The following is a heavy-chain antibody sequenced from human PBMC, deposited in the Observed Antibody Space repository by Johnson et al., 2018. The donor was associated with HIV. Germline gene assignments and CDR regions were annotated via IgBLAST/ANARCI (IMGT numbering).Heavy chain of an antibody. V-gene: IGHV3-7*01. CDR1: GFAFGSYW. CDR3: ARDLRGAFDI. J-gene: IGHJ3*02. CDR2: INQYGSEE. Sequence: VQLVESGGGLVQPGGSLRLSCAASGFAFGSYWMHWVRQAPGKGLQWVANINQYGSEEYYADSVKGRFTISRDNAKNSLYLQMNSLRAEDTAVYYCARDLRGAFDIWGQGTMVTVSS. D-gene: IGHD4-17*01.